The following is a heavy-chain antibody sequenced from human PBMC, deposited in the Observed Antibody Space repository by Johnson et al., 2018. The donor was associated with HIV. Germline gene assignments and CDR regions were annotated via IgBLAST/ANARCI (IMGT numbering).Heavy chain of an antibody. J-gene: IGHJ3*02. D-gene: IGHD2-15*01. CDR2: IWYDGSNK. V-gene: IGHV3-33*03. CDR1: GFTFSSYG. Sequence: QVQLVESGGGVVQPGRSLRLSCAASGFTFSSYGMHWVRQAPGKGLEWVAVIWYDGSNKYYVDSVKGRFTISRDNAKNSLYLQMNSLRAEDTAVYYCARGGSCYNAHFDIWGQGTMVTVSS. CDR3: ARGGSCYNAHFDI.